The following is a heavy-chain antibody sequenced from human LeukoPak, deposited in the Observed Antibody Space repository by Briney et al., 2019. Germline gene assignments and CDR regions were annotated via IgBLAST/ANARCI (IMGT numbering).Heavy chain of an antibody. CDR2: IYYSGST. CDR3: ARAVPAARIGGWFDP. CDR1: GGSVSSGSYY. Sequence: PSETLSLTCTVSGGSVSSGSYYWSWIRQPPGKGLEWIGYIYYSGSTNYNPSLKSRVTISVDTSKNQFSLKLSSVTAADTAVYYCARAVPAARIGGWFDPWGQGTLVTVSS. V-gene: IGHV4-61*01. J-gene: IGHJ5*02. D-gene: IGHD2-2*01.